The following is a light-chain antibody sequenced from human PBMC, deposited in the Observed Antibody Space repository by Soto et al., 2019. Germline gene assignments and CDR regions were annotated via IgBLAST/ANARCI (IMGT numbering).Light chain of an antibody. Sequence: QSALTQPASVSGSPGQSITISCTGTSSDVGRYELVSWYQQHPGNAPKLMIYEASKRPSGVSSRFSGSKSGNTASLTISGLQAEDEADYYCSSYTSSSTLVFGGGTKLTVL. CDR1: SSDVGRYEL. CDR2: EAS. J-gene: IGLJ2*01. CDR3: SSYTSSSTLV. V-gene: IGLV2-14*02.